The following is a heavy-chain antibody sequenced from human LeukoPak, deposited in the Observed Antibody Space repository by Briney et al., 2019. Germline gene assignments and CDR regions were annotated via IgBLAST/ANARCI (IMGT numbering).Heavy chain of an antibody. D-gene: IGHD2-21*01. J-gene: IGHJ4*02. V-gene: IGHV4-59*01. CDR2: IYYSGST. CDR1: GGSISSYY. CDR3: ARTILSALGDYFDY. Sequence: SETLSLTCTVSGGSISSYYWSWIRQPPGKGLEWIGYIYYSGSTNYNHSLKSRVTISVDTSKNQLSLKLSSVTAADTAVYYCARTILSALGDYFDYWGQGTPVTVSS.